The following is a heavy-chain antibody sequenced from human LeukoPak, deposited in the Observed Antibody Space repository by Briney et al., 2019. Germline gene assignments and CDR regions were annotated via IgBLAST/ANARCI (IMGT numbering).Heavy chain of an antibody. CDR2: INPNSGGT. CDR1: GYTFTGYY. D-gene: IGHD2-2*01. J-gene: IGHJ5*02. CDR3: ARDRGEDIVVVPAAYNWFDP. Sequence: GASVKVSCKASGYTFTGYYMHWVRQAPGQGLEWMGWINPNSGGTNYAQKFQGRVTMTRDTSISTAYMELSRLRSDDTAVYYCARDRGEDIVVVPAAYNWFDPWGQGTLVTVSS. V-gene: IGHV1-2*02.